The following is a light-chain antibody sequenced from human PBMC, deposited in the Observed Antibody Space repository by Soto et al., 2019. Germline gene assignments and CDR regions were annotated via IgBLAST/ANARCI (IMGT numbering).Light chain of an antibody. CDR3: CSYSGNNNPVV. V-gene: IGLV2-23*02. CDR1: SSDVGSYNL. J-gene: IGLJ2*01. CDR2: EVT. Sequence: QSALTQPASVSGSPGQSITMSCTGSSSDVGSYNLVSWYQQYPGKAPKFIIYEVTKRPSGVSHRFSGSKSGNTASLTISGLQAEDEADYYCCSYSGNNNPVVFGGGTKLTVL.